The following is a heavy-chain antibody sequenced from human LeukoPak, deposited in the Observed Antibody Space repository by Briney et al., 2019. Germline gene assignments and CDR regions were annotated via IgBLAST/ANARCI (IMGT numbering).Heavy chain of an antibody. CDR2: ISSSGSTI. Sequence: GGSLRLSCAASGFTFSSYEMNWVRQAPGKGLEWVSYISSSGSTIYYADSVKGRFTISRDNAKNSLYLQMNSLRAEDTAVYYCARAEVYSSSWYDYYYYYMDVWGKGTTVTVSS. V-gene: IGHV3-48*03. CDR1: GFTFSSYE. J-gene: IGHJ6*03. D-gene: IGHD6-13*01. CDR3: ARAEVYSSSWYDYYYYYMDV.